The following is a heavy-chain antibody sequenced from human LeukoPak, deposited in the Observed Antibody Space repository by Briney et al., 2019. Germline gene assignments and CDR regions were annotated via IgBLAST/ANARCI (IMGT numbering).Heavy chain of an antibody. Sequence: GRSLRLSSVASGIPLRDAGLSWVPGAPGTGREEVGRSKRKTVGGTPYSAAPAKGRFTISRVDSKITPFLQMNSLKIEDTAVYYCTTAVRGKAGSGFDPWGQGTLVTVSS. CDR1: GIPLRDAG. CDR2: SKRKTVGGTP. D-gene: IGHD3-10*01. V-gene: IGHV3-15*01. CDR3: TTAVRGKAGSGFDP. J-gene: IGHJ5*02.